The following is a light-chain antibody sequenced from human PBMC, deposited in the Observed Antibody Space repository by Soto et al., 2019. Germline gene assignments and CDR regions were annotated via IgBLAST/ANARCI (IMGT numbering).Light chain of an antibody. V-gene: IGKV1-39*01. Sequence: DIQMTQSPSSLSASVGDSVTIICRASQSISNYLNWYQQKPGKAPKLLIYAASSLQSGIPSRFSDSGSGPDFTLTISSLQPEDFATYYCQQSYRIPRTFGQGTKLEI. CDR1: QSISNY. CDR2: AAS. J-gene: IGKJ2*01. CDR3: QQSYRIPRT.